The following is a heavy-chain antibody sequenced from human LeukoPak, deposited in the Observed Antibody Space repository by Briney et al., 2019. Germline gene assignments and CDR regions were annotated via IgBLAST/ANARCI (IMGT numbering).Heavy chain of an antibody. V-gene: IGHV3-30*02. J-gene: IGHJ4*02. Sequence: HPGGSLRLSCAASGFTFSSYGMHWVRQAPGKGLEWVAFIRYDGSNKYYADSVKGRFTISRDNSKNTLYLQMNSLRAEDTAVFYCAKLDSSSWNYFDYWGQGTLVTVSS. CDR1: GFTFSSYG. CDR3: AKLDSSSWNYFDY. D-gene: IGHD6-13*01. CDR2: IRYDGSNK.